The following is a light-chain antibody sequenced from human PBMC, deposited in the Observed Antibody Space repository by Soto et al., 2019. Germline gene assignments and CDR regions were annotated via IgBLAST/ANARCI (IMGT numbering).Light chain of an antibody. CDR3: QQYYSPPWT. CDR2: WAS. Sequence: IVMTQTPDSLAVFLGERATINGNSIQSLLYNSNNKNYLGWYQRKPGQPPKLRIHWASIRESGVPERLSGSGSGTDLTLTISSMQAEDVAVEYCQQYYSPPWTFGPGTKVDIK. V-gene: IGKV4-1*01. CDR1: QSLLYNSNNKNY. J-gene: IGKJ1*01.